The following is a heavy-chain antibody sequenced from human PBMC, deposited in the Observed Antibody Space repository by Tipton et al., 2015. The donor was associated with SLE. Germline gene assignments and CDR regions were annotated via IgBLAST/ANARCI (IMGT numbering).Heavy chain of an antibody. CDR3: ARVAGDRYLGRFEF. V-gene: IGHV4-34*09. CDR1: GGSFSGYF. J-gene: IGHJ2*01. D-gene: IGHD2-21*02. Sequence: TLSLTCAVYGGSFSGYFWSWIRQPPGKGLEWIGEINYSGSTNYNPSLKSRANISPGTSASQFSLHLTSVTAADTAVYYCARVAGDRYLGRFEFWGRGTLVSVSS. CDR2: INYSGST.